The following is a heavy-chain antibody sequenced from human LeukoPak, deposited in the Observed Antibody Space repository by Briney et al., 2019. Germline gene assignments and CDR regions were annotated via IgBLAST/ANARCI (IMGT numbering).Heavy chain of an antibody. CDR3: ARGDYDILSRHFDY. Sequence: SETLSLTCTVSGGSISSGSYYWSWIRLPAGKGLEWIGRISPSGSTNYNPSLKSRVTISVDTSKNQFSLKLSSVTAADTAVYYCARGDYDILSRHFDYWGQGTLVTVSS. V-gene: IGHV4-61*02. CDR2: ISPSGST. D-gene: IGHD3-9*01. CDR1: GGSISSGSYY. J-gene: IGHJ4*02.